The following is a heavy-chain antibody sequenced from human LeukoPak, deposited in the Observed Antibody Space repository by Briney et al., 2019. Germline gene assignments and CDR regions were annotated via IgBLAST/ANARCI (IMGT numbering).Heavy chain of an antibody. Sequence: ASVKVSCKASGGTFSSYGISWVRQAPGQGLEWMGGIIVIFGTANYAQKFQGRVTITADESTSTAYMELSSLRSEDTAVYYCASGHRGYSYGYAPYYFDYWGQGTLVTVSS. D-gene: IGHD5-18*01. CDR1: GGTFSSYG. CDR2: IIVIFGTA. J-gene: IGHJ4*02. V-gene: IGHV1-69*13. CDR3: ASGHRGYSYGYAPYYFDY.